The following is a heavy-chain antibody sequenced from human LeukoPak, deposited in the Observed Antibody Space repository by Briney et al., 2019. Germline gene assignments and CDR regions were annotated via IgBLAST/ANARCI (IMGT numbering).Heavy chain of an antibody. CDR3: ARTRGRYDSSGQSDY. CDR1: GYTFTRYY. Sequence: ASVKVSCKASGYTFTRYYMHWVRQAPGQGLEWMGWINPNSGGTNYAQKLQGRVTMTTDTSTSTAYMELRSLRSDDTAVYYCARTRGRYDSSGQSDYWGQGTLVTVSS. V-gene: IGHV1-2*02. J-gene: IGHJ4*02. CDR2: INPNSGGT. D-gene: IGHD3-22*01.